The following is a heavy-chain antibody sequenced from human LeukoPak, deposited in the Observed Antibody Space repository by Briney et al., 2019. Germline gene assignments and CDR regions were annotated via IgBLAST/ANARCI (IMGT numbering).Heavy chain of an antibody. CDR1: GYTFTGYH. D-gene: IGHD6-13*01. CDR3: AGGQGRRTISWYTGY. CDR2: INPYSGDT. Sequence: ASVKVSCKASGYTFTGYHIHWVRHAPGQGLEWMGRINPYSGDTNFAQKFQGRVTMTRDTSITTAYMDLSSLTPDDTAVYFFAGGQGRRTISWYTGYWRQGNQVTVSS. V-gene: IGHV1-2*06. J-gene: IGHJ4*02.